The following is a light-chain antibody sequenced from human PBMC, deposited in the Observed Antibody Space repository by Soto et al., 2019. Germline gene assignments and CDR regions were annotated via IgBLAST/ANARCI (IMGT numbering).Light chain of an antibody. CDR3: QQYRTLPRT. V-gene: IGKV3-20*01. CDR2: AAS. CDR1: QSLYNTF. J-gene: IGKJ1*01. Sequence: LTQSPGTLSLSPGESATLSCRASQSLYNTFLAWYHQKPGQAPRLLIYAASSRATGIPDRFSGSGSGSGSGTDFTLTISRLEPEDFAVYYCQQYRTLPRTFGQGTKVDI.